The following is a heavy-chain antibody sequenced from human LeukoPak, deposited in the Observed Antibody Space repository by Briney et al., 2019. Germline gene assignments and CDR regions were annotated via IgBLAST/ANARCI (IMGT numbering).Heavy chain of an antibody. CDR1: GYTFTNYD. V-gene: IGHV1-2*02. CDR2: INPNSGGT. D-gene: IGHD5-18*01. Sequence: ASVKVSCKASGYTFTNYDLSWVRQGAGQAPEWMGWINPNSGGTNYAQKFQGRVTMTRDTSISTAYMELSRLRSDDTAVYYCARDYVDTNYDYWGQGTLVTVSS. J-gene: IGHJ4*02. CDR3: ARDYVDTNYDY.